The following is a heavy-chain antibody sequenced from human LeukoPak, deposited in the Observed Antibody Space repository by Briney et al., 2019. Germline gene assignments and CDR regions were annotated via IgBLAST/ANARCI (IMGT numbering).Heavy chain of an antibody. D-gene: IGHD6-19*01. V-gene: IGHV1-2*02. CDR2: INPNSGGT. CDR1: GYTFTGYY. J-gene: IGHJ4*02. Sequence: ASVKVSCKASGYTFTGYYMHWMRQAPGQGLEWMGWINPNSGGTNYAQKFQGRVTMTRDTSISTAYMELSRLRSDDTAVYYCARTRGIAVAIYYWGQGTLVTVSS. CDR3: ARTRGIAVAIYY.